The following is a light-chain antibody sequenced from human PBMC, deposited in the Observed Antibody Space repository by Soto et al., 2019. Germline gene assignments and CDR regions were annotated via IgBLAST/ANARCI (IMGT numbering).Light chain of an antibody. J-gene: IGLJ3*02. CDR1: SRDVGGYTY. CDR3: SSYTSSSTHWV. Sequence: QSALTQTASVSGSPGQSITISCTGTSRDVGGYTYVSWYQQHPGKAPKLMSYEVRNRPAGGSNRFSGSKSGNTASLTISGLQAEDEADYYCSSYTSSSTHWVFGGGTKVTVL. CDR2: EVR. V-gene: IGLV2-14*01.